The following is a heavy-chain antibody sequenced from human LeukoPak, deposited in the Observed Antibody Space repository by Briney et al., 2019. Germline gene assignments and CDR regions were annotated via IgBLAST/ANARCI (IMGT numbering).Heavy chain of an antibody. J-gene: IGHJ4*02. CDR1: GFTFDDYA. D-gene: IGHD1-14*01. CDR2: ISWNSGSI. V-gene: IGHV3-9*01. CDR3: AKDSSTEGFDY. Sequence: GGSLRLSCAASGFTFDDYAMHWVRQAPGKGLEWVSGISWNSGSIGCADSVKGRLTISRDNAKNSLYLQMNSLRAEDTALYYCAKDSSTEGFDYWGQGTLVTVSS.